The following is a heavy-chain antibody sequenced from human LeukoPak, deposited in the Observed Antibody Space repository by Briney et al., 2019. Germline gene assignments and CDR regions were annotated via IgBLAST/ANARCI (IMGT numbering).Heavy chain of an antibody. CDR1: GGSFSGYY. V-gene: IGHV4-34*01. D-gene: IGHD6-19*01. J-gene: IGHJ4*02. CDR3: ARAYSSGWFTVIDY. Sequence: SETLSLTCAVYGGSFSGYYWSWIRQPPGKGLEWIGEINHSGSTNYNPSLKSRVTISVDTSKNQFSLKLSSVTAADTAVYYCARAYSSGWFTVIDYWGQGTLVTVSS. CDR2: INHSGST.